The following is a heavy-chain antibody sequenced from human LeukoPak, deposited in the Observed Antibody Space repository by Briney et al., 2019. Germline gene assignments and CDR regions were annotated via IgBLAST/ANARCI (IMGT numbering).Heavy chain of an antibody. V-gene: IGHV4-61*02. D-gene: IGHD1-1*01. CDR2: IYTSGST. J-gene: IGHJ6*03. Sequence: PSQTLSLTCTVSGGSISSGSYYWRWIRQPAGKGLEWIGRIYTSGSTNYNPSLKSRVTISVDTSKNQFSLKLSSVTAADTAVYYCARDTPELEPNTWYYYYYMDVWGKGTTVTVSS. CDR3: ARDTPELEPNTWYYYYYMDV. CDR1: GGSISSGSYY.